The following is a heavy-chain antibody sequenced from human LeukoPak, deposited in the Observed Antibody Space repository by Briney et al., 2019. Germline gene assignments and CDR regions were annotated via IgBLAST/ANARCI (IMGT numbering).Heavy chain of an antibody. CDR2: IYYSGST. CDR3: ARHPGYSSGERGYYGMDV. J-gene: IGHJ6*02. CDR1: GGSISSSSYY. Sequence: SETLSLTCTVSGGSISSSSYYWGWIRQPPGKGLEWIGSIYYSGSTYYNPSLKSRVTISVDTSKNQFSLKLSSVTAAVTAVYYCARHPGYSSGERGYYGMDVWGQGTTVTVFS. D-gene: IGHD6-19*01. V-gene: IGHV4-39*01.